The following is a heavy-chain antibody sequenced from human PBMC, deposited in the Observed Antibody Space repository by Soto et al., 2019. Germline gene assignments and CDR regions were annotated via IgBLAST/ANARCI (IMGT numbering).Heavy chain of an antibody. V-gene: IGHV3-53*01. CDR3: ARFSDYTNYYFDY. CDR2: IYSGGST. Sequence: EVQLVESGGGLIQPGGSLRLSCTASGFTVSSDYMSWVRQAPGKGLEWVSVIYSGGSTYYADSVKGRFTNSRDSSKNTLYHQMRSVRADEMAVYYCARFSDYTNYYFDYWGQGTLVAISS. D-gene: IGHD3-16*01. CDR1: GFTVSSDY. J-gene: IGHJ4*02.